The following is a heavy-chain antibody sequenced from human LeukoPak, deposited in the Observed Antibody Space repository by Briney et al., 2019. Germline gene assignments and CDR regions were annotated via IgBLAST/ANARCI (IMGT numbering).Heavy chain of an antibody. J-gene: IGHJ4*02. CDR2: ISYDGSNK. Sequence: GGSLRLSCAASGFTFSSYAMHWVRQAPGKGPEWVAVISYDGSNKYYADSVKGRFTISRDNSKNTLYLQMNSLRAEDTAVYYCARDRSSGYTLDYWGQGTLVTVSS. CDR1: GFTFSSYA. D-gene: IGHD6-19*01. CDR3: ARDRSSGYTLDY. V-gene: IGHV3-30-3*01.